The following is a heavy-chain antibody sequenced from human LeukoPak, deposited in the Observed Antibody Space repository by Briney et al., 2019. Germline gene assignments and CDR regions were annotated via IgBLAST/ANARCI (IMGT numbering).Heavy chain of an antibody. D-gene: IGHD2-2*01. CDR1: GFTFSSYA. V-gene: IGHV3-23*01. Sequence: GGSLRLSCAASGFTFSSYAMSWVRQAPGKGLEWVSAISGSGGSTYYADSVKGRFTISRDNSKNTLYLQMNSLRAEDTAVYYCAKDSNPARIVVVPAGSFDYWGQGTLVTVSS. CDR2: ISGSGGST. J-gene: IGHJ4*02. CDR3: AKDSNPARIVVVPAGSFDY.